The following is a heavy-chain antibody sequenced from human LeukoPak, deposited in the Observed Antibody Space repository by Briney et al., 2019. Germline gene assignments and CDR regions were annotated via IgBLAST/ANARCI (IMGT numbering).Heavy chain of an antibody. J-gene: IGHJ4*02. V-gene: IGHV3-30*03. CDR2: ISYDGTYK. D-gene: IGHD6-19*01. Sequence: PGGSLRLSCAASGFTFSTYGMHWVRQAPGKGLEWVAIISYDGTYKYYADSVKGRFTISRDNAKNSLYLQMNSLRAEDTAVYYCARDTLSQWLGRDAFDYWGQGTLVTVSS. CDR3: ARDTLSQWLGRDAFDY. CDR1: GFTFSTYG.